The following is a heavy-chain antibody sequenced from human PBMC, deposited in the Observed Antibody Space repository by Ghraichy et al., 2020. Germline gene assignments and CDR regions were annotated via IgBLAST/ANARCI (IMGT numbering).Heavy chain of an antibody. V-gene: IGHV3-53*01. CDR3: ASMTYYYGMDV. J-gene: IGHJ6*02. CDR2: IYSGGST. Sequence: GSLRLSCAASGFTVSSNYMSWVRQAPGKGLEWVSVIYSGGSTYYADSVKGRFTISRDNSKNTLYLQMNSLRAEDTAVYYCASMTYYYGMDVWGQGTTVTVSS. CDR1: GFTVSSNY.